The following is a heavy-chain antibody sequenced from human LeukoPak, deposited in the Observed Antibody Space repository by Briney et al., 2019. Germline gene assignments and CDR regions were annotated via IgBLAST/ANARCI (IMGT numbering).Heavy chain of an antibody. D-gene: IGHD3-9*01. CDR3: ARDGYFGSDSVTGAGALGDYYMDV. CDR1: GFTLSNYA. J-gene: IGHJ6*03. CDR2: ITYDGSNK. Sequence: PGGSLRLSCAASGFTLSNYAMHWVRQAPGKVLEWVAIITYDGSNKDYADVVKGRFTISRDNSKNTLYLQMNSLRAEDTALYYCARDGYFGSDSVTGAGALGDYYMDVWGKGTTVTVSS. V-gene: IGHV3-30*04.